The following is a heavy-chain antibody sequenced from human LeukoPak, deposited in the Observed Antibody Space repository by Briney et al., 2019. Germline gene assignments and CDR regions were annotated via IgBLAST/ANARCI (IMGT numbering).Heavy chain of an antibody. CDR3: ARDITYYYGSGSLGY. Sequence: ASVKVSCKASGGTFSSYGISWVRQAPGQGLEWMGLINPGGDNTNYAQNFQGRVTMTGDTSTSTAYMELRSLRSDDTAVYYCARDITYYYGSGSLGYWGQGTLVTVSS. D-gene: IGHD3-10*01. CDR1: GGTFSSYG. CDR2: INPGGDNT. V-gene: IGHV1-46*01. J-gene: IGHJ4*02.